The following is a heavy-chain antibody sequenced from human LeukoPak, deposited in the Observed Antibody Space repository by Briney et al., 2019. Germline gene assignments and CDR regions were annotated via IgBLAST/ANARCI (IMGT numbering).Heavy chain of an antibody. V-gene: IGHV4-59*01. J-gene: IGHJ6*02. CDR3: ARGTNDFWSGYYNYYYGMDV. CDR2: IYYSGGT. Sequence: PSETLSLTCSVLGGSISGYYWSWIREPPGRGLWRGGDIYYSGGTNYNPSLKSRVTISVDTSKNQFSLKLSSVTAADTAVYYCARGTNDFWSGYYNYYYGMDVWGQGTTVTVSS. D-gene: IGHD3-3*01. CDR1: GGSISGYY.